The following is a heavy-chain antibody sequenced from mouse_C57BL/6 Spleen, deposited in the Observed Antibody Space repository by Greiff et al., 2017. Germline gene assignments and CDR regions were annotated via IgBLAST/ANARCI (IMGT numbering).Heavy chain of an antibody. Sequence: VQLQQSGPELVKPGASVKISCKASGYAFSSSWMNWVKQRPGKGLEWIGRIYPGDGDTNYNGKFKGKATLTADKSSSTAYMQLSSLTSEDSAVYFCARAATDAWFAYWGQGTLVTVSA. D-gene: IGHD1-1*01. CDR2: IYPGDGDT. CDR1: GYAFSSSW. J-gene: IGHJ3*01. CDR3: ARAATDAWFAY. V-gene: IGHV1-82*01.